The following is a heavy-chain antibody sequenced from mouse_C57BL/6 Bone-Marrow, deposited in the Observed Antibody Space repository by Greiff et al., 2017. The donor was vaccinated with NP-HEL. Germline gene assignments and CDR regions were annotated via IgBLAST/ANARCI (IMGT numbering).Heavy chain of an antibody. CDR3: ARERAVVARRYFDV. J-gene: IGHJ1*03. CDR2: ISYDGSN. D-gene: IGHD1-1*01. Sequence: ESGPGLVKPSQSLSLTCSVTGYSITSGYYWNWIRQFPGNKLEWMGYISYDGSNNYNPSLKNRISITPDTSKNQFFLKLNSVTTEDTATYYCARERAVVARRYFDVWGTGTTVTVSS. V-gene: IGHV3-6*01. CDR1: GYSITSGYY.